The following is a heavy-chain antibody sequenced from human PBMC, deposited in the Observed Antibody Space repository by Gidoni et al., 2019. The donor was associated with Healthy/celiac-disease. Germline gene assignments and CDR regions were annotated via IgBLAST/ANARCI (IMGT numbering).Heavy chain of an antibody. CDR1: GGSISSRSYY. Sequence: QLQLPASGPGLVKPSAPLYLTCTVSGGSISSRSYYWGWIRPPPGKGLEWIGSIYYSGSTYYNPSSKSRVTIAVDTSKNQFPLKLSSVTAADTAVYYCARLVITIFLGSVWGKGTTVTVSS. D-gene: IGHD3-3*01. CDR2: IYYSGST. CDR3: ARLVITIFLGSV. J-gene: IGHJ6*04. V-gene: IGHV4-39*01.